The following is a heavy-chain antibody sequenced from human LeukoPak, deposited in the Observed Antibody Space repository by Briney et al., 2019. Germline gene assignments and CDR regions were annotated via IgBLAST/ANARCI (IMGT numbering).Heavy chain of an antibody. CDR1: ALTFSTDW. Sequence: GRSLRLSCAASALTFSTDWIHWVRPAPREGLVRVSHINIDGSSTTYADSVKGRFTISRDNAKNTLYLQMNSLRAEDTAVYYCARATFYSSSWYSGSVDVWGQGTTVTVSS. CDR2: INIDGSST. D-gene: IGHD6-13*01. V-gene: IGHV3-74*01. J-gene: IGHJ6*02. CDR3: ARATFYSSSWYSGSVDV.